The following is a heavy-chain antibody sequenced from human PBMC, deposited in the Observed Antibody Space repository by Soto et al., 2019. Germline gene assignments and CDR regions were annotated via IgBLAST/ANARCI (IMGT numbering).Heavy chain of an antibody. CDR3: ARILLWCGEGWFEP. J-gene: IGHJ5*02. D-gene: IGHD3-10*01. Sequence: SETLSLTCTVSGGSISSGDYYWSWIRQPPGKGLEWIGYIYYSGSTYYNPSLKSRVTISVDTSKNQFSLKLSSVTAADTAVYYCARILLWCGEGWFEPWGQGTLVTVSS. V-gene: IGHV4-30-4*01. CDR2: IYYSGST. CDR1: GGSISSGDYY.